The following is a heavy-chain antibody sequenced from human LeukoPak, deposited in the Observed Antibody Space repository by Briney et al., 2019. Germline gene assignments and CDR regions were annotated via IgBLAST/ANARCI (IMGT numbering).Heavy chain of an antibody. CDR2: IYYSGST. V-gene: IGHV4-59*01. J-gene: IGHJ3*02. CDR3: ARGNQWLSDAFDI. Sequence: SETLSLTCTVSGGSISSYYWSWIRQPPGKGLEWIGYIYYSGSTNYNPSLKSRVTISVDTSKNQFSLKLSSVTAADTAVYYCARGNQWLSDAFDIWGQGTMVTVSS. CDR1: GGSISSYY. D-gene: IGHD6-19*01.